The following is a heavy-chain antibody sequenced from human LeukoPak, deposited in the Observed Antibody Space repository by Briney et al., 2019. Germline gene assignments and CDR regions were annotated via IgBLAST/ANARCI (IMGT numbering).Heavy chain of an antibody. D-gene: IGHD3-22*01. J-gene: IGHJ4*02. V-gene: IGHV4-59*01. Sequence: SETLSLTCTGGSISDYYWSWIRQPPGKGLEWIGYIYYSGSTNYNPSLKSRVTISVDTSKNQFSLKLSSVTAADTAVYYCARHDSSGYYYSHFDYWGQGTLVTVSS. CDR2: IYYSGST. CDR3: ARHDSSGYYYSHFDY. CDR1: GSISDYY.